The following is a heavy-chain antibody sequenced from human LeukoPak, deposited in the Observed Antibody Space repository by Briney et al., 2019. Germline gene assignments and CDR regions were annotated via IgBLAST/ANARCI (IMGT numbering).Heavy chain of an antibody. J-gene: IGHJ4*02. CDR1: GYTFTGYY. CDR2: INPNSGGT. D-gene: IGHD2-2*01. CDR3: ARVECSSTSCYGKRRFDY. Sequence: ASVKVSCKASGYTFTGYYMHWVRQAPGQGLEWMGWINPNSGGTNNAQKFQGRVTMTRDTSISTAYMELSRLRSDDTAVYYCARVECSSTSCYGKRRFDYWGQGTLVTVSS. V-gene: IGHV1-2*02.